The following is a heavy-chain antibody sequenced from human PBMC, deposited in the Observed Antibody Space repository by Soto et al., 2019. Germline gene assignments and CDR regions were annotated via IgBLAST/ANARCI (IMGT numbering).Heavy chain of an antibody. CDR2: ISAYNGNT. J-gene: IGHJ5*02. CDR1: GYTFTSYG. V-gene: IGHV1-18*01. D-gene: IGHD2-2*01. CDR3: ARDSPVIVVVPAAMEDWFDP. Sequence: ASVKVCCKASGYTFTSYGISWVRQATGQGLEWMGWISAYNGNTNYAQKLQGRVTMTTDTSTSTAYMELRSLRSDDTAVYYCARDSPVIVVVPAAMEDWFDPWGQRTLVTVSS.